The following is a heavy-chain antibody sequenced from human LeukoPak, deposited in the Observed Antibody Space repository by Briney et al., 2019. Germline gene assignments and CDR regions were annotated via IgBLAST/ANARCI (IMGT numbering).Heavy chain of an antibody. D-gene: IGHD5-24*01. J-gene: IGHJ6*03. CDR2: INHSGST. V-gene: IGHV4-34*01. CDR1: GGSFSGYY. CDR3: ARGNGYYYYYYYMDV. Sequence: SETLSLTCAVYGGSFSGYYWSWIRQPPGKGLEWIGEINHSGSTNYHPSLKSRVTISVDTSKNQFSLQLSSVPAADTAVYYCARGNGYYYYYYYMDVWGKGTTVTVSS.